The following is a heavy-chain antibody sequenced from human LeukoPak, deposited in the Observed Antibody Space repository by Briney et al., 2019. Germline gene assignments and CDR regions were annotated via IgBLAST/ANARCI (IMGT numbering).Heavy chain of an antibody. CDR3: AREGGRGGYGGNSGDDAFDI. D-gene: IGHD4-23*01. V-gene: IGHV1-2*02. Sequence: ASVKASCKASGYTFTGYYMHWVRQAPGQGLEWMGWINPNSGGTNYAQKFQGRVTMTRDTSISTAYMELSRLRSDDTAVYYCAREGGRGGYGGNSGDDAFDIWGQGTMVTVSS. CDR1: GYTFTGYY. CDR2: INPNSGGT. J-gene: IGHJ3*02.